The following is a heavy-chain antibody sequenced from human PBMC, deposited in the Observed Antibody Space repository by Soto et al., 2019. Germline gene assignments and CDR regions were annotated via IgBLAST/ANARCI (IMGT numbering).Heavy chain of an antibody. Sequence: QVQLVQSGAEVKKPGSSVKVSCKASGRTFNSYAVTWVRQAPGQGLEWMGGIIPIFDTADYAQKFQGRVTITADKAPSTADMELSSLRSEDTAVYYCARFSVGYSYFDYWGQGTLVTVSS. CDR3: ARFSVGYSYFDY. V-gene: IGHV1-69*06. J-gene: IGHJ4*02. D-gene: IGHD4-4*01. CDR2: IIPIFDTA. CDR1: GRTFNSYA.